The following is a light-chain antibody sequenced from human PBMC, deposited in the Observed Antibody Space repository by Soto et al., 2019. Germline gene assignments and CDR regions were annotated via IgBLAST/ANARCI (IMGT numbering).Light chain of an antibody. CDR1: QGISSW. V-gene: IGKV1-12*01. CDR2: AAS. CDR3: QPANSFPLT. J-gene: IGKJ3*01. Sequence: DIQMTQSPSSVSASVGDRVTITSRASQGISSWLAWYQQKPGKAPKLLIYAASGLQSGLPSRFSGSGSGTDLTLTISSLQPADFATDSCQPANSFPLTFGPGTKVDIK.